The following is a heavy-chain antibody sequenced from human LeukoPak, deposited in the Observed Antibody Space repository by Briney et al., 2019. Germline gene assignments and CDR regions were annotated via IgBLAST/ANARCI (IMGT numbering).Heavy chain of an antibody. V-gene: IGHV7-4-1*02. CDR2: INTNTENP. Sequence: ASVKVSCKASGYTFTSYAMNWVRQALGQGLEWMGWINTNTENPTYAPGFTGRFVFSLDTSVSTAYLQISSLKAEDTAVYYCARGYYDILTGYLYWGQGTLVTVSS. CDR1: GYTFTSYA. J-gene: IGHJ4*02. D-gene: IGHD3-9*01. CDR3: ARGYYDILTGYLY.